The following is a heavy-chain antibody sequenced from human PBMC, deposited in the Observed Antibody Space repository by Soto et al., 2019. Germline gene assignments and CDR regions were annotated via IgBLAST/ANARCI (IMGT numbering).Heavy chain of an antibody. CDR1: GFTFSRFS. CDR2: ISYDGNNK. V-gene: IGHV3-30-3*01. J-gene: IGHJ6*02. Sequence: GGSLRLSCAASGFTFSRFSMHWVRQAPGKGLAWVAVISYDGNNKHYAESVKGRFSISRDDSTNTVYLQMNNLRGDDSAVYYCARDHGMFLSYYYYGMDVWGQGTTVTVSS. CDR3: ARDHGMFLSYYYYGMDV. D-gene: IGHD3-10*02.